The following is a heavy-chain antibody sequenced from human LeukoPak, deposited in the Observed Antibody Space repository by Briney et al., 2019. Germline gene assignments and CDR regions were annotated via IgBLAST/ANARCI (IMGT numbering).Heavy chain of an antibody. Sequence: GGSLRLSCAASGFTFEDYAMHWVRQAPGKGLEWVSGISWNSASVGYGGSVKGRLTISRDNAKNSLYLEMNSLRAEDTAVYYCARERGYGSGTFDYWGQGIQVTTSS. D-gene: IGHD3-10*01. CDR1: GFTFEDYA. V-gene: IGHV3-9*01. J-gene: IGHJ4*02. CDR2: ISWNSASV. CDR3: ARERGYGSGTFDY.